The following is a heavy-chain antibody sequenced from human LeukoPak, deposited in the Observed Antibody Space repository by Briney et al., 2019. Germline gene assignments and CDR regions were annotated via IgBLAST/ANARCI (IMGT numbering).Heavy chain of an antibody. CDR1: GGSISSSSYY. CDR3: ARTTGTPKNYYYYGMDV. Sequence: SETLSLTCTVSGGSISSSSYYWGWIRQPPGKGLEWIGSIYYSGSTYYNPSLKSRVTISVDTSKNQFSLKLSSVTAADTAVYYCARTTGTPKNYYYYGMDVWGQGTTVIVSS. V-gene: IGHV4-39*01. D-gene: IGHD6-13*01. CDR2: IYYSGST. J-gene: IGHJ6*02.